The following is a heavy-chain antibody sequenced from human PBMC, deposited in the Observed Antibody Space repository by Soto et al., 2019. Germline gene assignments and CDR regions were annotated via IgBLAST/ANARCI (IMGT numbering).Heavy chain of an antibody. CDR1: GFSLTTDRVG. Sequence: QITLKESGPTLVKPTQTLTLTCTFSGFSLTTDRVGVGWIRQPPGEALEWLAVIYWDDSKTYRPSLESRLTITKDTSTNQVALTITNMDSLDTATYYCAHAYGGRSLYWGQGTLVTVSS. D-gene: IGHD1-26*01. CDR2: IYWDDSK. CDR3: AHAYGGRSLY. J-gene: IGHJ4*02. V-gene: IGHV2-5*02.